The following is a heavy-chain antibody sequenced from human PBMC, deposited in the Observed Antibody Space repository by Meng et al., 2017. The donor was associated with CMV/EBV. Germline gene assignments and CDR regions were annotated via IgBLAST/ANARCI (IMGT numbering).Heavy chain of an antibody. J-gene: IGHJ3*02. CDR3: ARDGPNGIAVAGGDI. V-gene: IGHV3-74*01. CDR1: GFTFSRYW. D-gene: IGHD6-19*01. CDR2: INSDGSST. Sequence: ESLKISCAASGFTFSRYWMHWVRQAPGKGLVWVSRINSDGSSTSYADSVKGRFTISRDNAKNTLYLQMNSLRAEDTAVYYCARDGPNGIAVAGGDIWGQGTMVTVSS.